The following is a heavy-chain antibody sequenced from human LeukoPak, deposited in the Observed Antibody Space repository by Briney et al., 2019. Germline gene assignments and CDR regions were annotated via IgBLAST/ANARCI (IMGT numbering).Heavy chain of an antibody. CDR3: AKDDGYSVNWYPGY. CDR2: ISYDGSDK. CDR1: GLTFSTYG. V-gene: IGHV3-30*18. D-gene: IGHD6-13*01. Sequence: GGSLRLSCAVSGLTFSTYGMHWVRQAPGKGLEWVAVISYDGSDKYYTDSVKGRFTISRDNSKNTLYLQMNSLRAEDTAVYYCAKDDGYSVNWYPGYWGQGTLVTVSS. J-gene: IGHJ4*02.